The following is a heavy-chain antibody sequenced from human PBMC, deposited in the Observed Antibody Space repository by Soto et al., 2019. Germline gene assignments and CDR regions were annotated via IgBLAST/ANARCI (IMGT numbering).Heavy chain of an antibody. J-gene: IGHJ4*02. CDR3: ARARGYSYGYRDYFDY. V-gene: IGHV4-4*02. Sequence: SETLSLTCAVSGGSISSSNWWSWVRQPPGKGLEWIGEIYHSGSTNYNPSLKSRVTISVDKSKNQFSLKLSSVTAADTAVYYCARARGYSYGYRDYFDYWGQGTLVTVSS. CDR1: GGSISSSNW. CDR2: IYHSGST. D-gene: IGHD5-18*01.